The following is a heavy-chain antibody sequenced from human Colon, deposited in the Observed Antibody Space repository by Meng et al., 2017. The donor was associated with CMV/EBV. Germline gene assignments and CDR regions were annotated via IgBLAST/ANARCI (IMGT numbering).Heavy chain of an antibody. V-gene: IGHV1-18*01. J-gene: IGHJ6*02. Sequence: ASVKVSCKTSGYTFSHYGITWVRQAPGQGLEGVGWITTYNGNTNYEQKFQGRVTMTTDTSTSTVYMELRNLRSADSAGYYCARVYNYNNFFFYAMDVWGQGTTVTVSS. CDR1: GYTFSHYG. D-gene: IGHD4-11*01. CDR2: ITTYNGNT. CDR3: ARVYNYNNFFFYAMDV.